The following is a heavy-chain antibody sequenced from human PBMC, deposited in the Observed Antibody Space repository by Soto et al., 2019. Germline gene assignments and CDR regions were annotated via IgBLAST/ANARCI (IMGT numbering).Heavy chain of an antibody. CDR1: GYTFTSYG. D-gene: IGHD5-12*01. V-gene: IGHV1-18*01. J-gene: IGHJ3*02. CDR3: AEKYSCYDCRAFDI. Sequence: QVQLVQSGAEVKKPGASVKVSCKASGYTFTSYGISWVRQAPGQGLAWMGWISAYNGNTKYAQKLQGTVTMTTDTCTSTADVELRSLRSDGTAVYYWAEKYSCYDCRAFDIRRQGGMVTVSS. CDR2: ISAYNGNT.